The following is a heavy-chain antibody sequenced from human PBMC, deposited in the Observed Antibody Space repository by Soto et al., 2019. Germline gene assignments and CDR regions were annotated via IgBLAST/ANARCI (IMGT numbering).Heavy chain of an antibody. V-gene: IGHV3-74*01. CDR2: IHSDGSST. CDR1: GFTFSYYW. D-gene: IGHD2-21*02. J-gene: IGHJ3*01. Sequence: EVRLVESEGGLVQPGGSLSLSRAASGFTFSYYWMHWVRQAPGQGLLWVSRIHSDGSSTTYADSVKGRFTISRDNAKNTVSLQMNSLRVEDTGVYFCARGDRGASDLWGQGTMVTVSS. CDR3: ARGDRGASDL.